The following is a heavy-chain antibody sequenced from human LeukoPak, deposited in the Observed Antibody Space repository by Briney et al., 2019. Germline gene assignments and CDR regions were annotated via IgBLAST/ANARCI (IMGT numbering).Heavy chain of an antibody. CDR3: ARDGGSSVYTNWFDP. D-gene: IGHD1-26*01. CDR1: AGTLSSYA. CDR2: VIPIFGTA. V-gene: IGHV1-69*01. Sequence: SVKVSCKASAGTLSSYAIRWVRQAPGQGREWMGGVIPIFGTANYAHTFQGRVTVTADESTNTAQMGLSSLRSEDTAGYYCARDGGSSVYTNWFDPWGQGTLVTVSS. J-gene: IGHJ5*02.